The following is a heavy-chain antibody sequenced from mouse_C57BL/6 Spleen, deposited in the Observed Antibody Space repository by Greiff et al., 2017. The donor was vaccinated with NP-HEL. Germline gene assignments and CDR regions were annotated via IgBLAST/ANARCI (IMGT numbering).Heavy chain of an antibody. V-gene: IGHV1-82*01. J-gene: IGHJ3*01. D-gene: IGHD2-2*01. CDR3: ARFGYDRFAY. CDR2: IYPGDGDT. CDR1: GYAFSSSW. Sequence: VQLVESGPELVKPGASVKISCKASGYAFSSSWMNWVKQRPGKGLEWIGRIYPGDGDTNYNGKFKGKATLTADKSSSTAYMQLSSLTSEDSAVYFCARFGYDRFAYWGQGTLVTVSA.